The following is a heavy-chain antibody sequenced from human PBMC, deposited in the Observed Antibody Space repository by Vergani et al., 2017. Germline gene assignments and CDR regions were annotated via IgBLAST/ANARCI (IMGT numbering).Heavy chain of an antibody. J-gene: IGHJ6*03. CDR1: GGSFSGYY. D-gene: IGHD2-2*02. CDR3: ARGRRSRENSGPAAIKVYYYYYMDV. Sequence: QVQLQQWGAGLFKPSETLSLTCAVYGGSFSGYYWSWIRQPPGKGLEWIGEINHSGSTNNNPSLKSRVTISVDTSKNQFSLKLSSETAADTAVYYCARGRRSRENSGPAAIKVYYYYYMDVWGKGTTVTVSS. CDR2: INHSGST. V-gene: IGHV4-34*01.